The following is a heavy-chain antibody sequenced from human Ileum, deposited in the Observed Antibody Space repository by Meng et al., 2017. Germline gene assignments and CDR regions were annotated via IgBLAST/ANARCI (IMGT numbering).Heavy chain of an antibody. CDR3: ARDFTTSGFLFGHKDY. CDR1: GFTFSRFA. J-gene: IGHJ4*02. V-gene: IGHV3-30*15. CDR2: VSFDEIK. Sequence: GESLKISCAASGFTFSRFAMHWVRQAPGKGQEWVAVVSFDEIKYYANSVRGRFTISRDTSNNTLYLQMSSLRPEDTAVYYCARDFTTSGFLFGHKDYWGQGTLVTVSS. D-gene: IGHD3-3*01.